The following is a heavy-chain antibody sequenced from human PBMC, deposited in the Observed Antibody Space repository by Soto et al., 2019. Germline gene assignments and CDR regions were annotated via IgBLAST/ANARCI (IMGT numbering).Heavy chain of an antibody. Sequence: GGSLRLSCAASGFAFSNYAMHWVRQAPGKGLEWVSSISTSIDATYYADSVKGRFTISRDDSKNTLYLQMNSLRAEDSAVYYCAKDRTVAARNFDYWGQGXQVTVSS. CDR3: AKDRTVAARNFDY. CDR2: ISTSIDAT. V-gene: IGHV3-23*01. CDR1: GFAFSNYA. D-gene: IGHD6-6*01. J-gene: IGHJ4*02.